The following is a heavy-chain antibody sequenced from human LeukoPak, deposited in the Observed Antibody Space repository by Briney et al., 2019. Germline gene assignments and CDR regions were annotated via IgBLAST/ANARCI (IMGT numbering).Heavy chain of an antibody. CDR1: GFTFDTYN. CDR2: ISSYSSSI. D-gene: IGHD5-24*01. Sequence: GGSLRLSCAASGFTFDTYNFNWVRQAPGKGLEWVATISSYSSSINYADSVKGRFIISRDHAKKSMYLQMNSLRAEDTVVYYCAKSGYNRSDYSGEGTLVTASS. V-gene: IGHV3-21*04. CDR3: AKSGYNRSDY. J-gene: IGHJ4*02.